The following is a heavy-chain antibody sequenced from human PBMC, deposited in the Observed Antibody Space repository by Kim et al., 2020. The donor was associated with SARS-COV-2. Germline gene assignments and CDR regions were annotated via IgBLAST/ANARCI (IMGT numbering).Heavy chain of an antibody. CDR2: ISGSGGST. Sequence: GGSLRLSCAASGFTFSSYAMSWVRQAPGKGLEWVAAISGSGGSTYYADSVKGRFTISRENSKNTLYLQMNSLRAEDTAVYYCAKDREPYDCSGGSCYSHSFGPALNWFDPWGQGTLVTVSS. CDR3: AKDREPYDCSGGSCYSHSFGPALNWFDP. V-gene: IGHV3-23*01. J-gene: IGHJ5*02. CDR1: GFTFSSYA. D-gene: IGHD2-15*01.